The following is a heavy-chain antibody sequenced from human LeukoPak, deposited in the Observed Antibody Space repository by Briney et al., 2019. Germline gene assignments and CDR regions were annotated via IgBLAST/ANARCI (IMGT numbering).Heavy chain of an antibody. J-gene: IGHJ5*02. CDR3: AKGPYSGFS. CDR2: ISGSRST. V-gene: IGHV3-23*01. CDR1: GSTFSSYA. Sequence: GGSLRLSCAASGSTFSSYAMSWVRQAPGKGLEWVSAISGSRSTYYADSVKGRFTISRDNSKNTLYLQMNSLRAEDTAVYYCAKGPYSGFSWGQGTLVTVSS. D-gene: IGHD1-26*01.